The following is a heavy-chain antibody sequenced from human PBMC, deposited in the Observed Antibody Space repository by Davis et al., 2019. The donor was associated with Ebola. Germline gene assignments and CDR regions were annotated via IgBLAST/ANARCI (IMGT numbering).Heavy chain of an antibody. D-gene: IGHD6-13*01. CDR2: IYYSGST. Sequence: MPSETLSLTCTVSGGSISSYYWSWIRQPPGKGLEWIGYIYYSGSTNYNPSLKSRVTISVDTSENQFSLKLSSVTAADTAVYFCARRSYSSSLIDSWGQGSLVTVSS. V-gene: IGHV4-59*08. CDR3: ARRSYSSSLIDS. J-gene: IGHJ4*02. CDR1: GGSISSYY.